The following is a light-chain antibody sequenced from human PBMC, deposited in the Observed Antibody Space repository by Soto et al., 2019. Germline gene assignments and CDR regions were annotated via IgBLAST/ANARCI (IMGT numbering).Light chain of an antibody. CDR1: SRSY. V-gene: IGKV3-20*01. CDR2: GAS. Sequence: SRSYIGWKNQQLGQAPSHLIYGASSRAHGIPARFSGSGSGTEFTLTISRLEPVDFEVYYCQPFNTAPWTLGKATTVDIK. J-gene: IGKJ1*01. CDR3: QPFNTAPWT.